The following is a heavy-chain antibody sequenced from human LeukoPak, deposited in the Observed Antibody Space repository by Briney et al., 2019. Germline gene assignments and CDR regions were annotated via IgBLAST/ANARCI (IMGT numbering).Heavy chain of an antibody. J-gene: IGHJ4*02. V-gene: IGHV3-30-3*01. D-gene: IGHD6-6*01. CDR1: GFTFSSYA. Sequence: GGSLRLSCAASGFTFSSYAMHWVRQAPGKGLEWVAVISHDGSNKYYADSVKGRFTISRDNSKNTLYLQMNSLRAEDTAVYYRARDGQGGSYSSSSEFDYWGQGTLVTVSS. CDR2: ISHDGSNK. CDR3: ARDGQGGSYSSSSEFDY.